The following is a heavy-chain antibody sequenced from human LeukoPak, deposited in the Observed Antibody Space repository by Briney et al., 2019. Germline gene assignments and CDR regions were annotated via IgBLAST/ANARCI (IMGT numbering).Heavy chain of an antibody. D-gene: IGHD3-3*01. CDR2: IKQDGSEK. J-gene: IGHJ4*02. CDR3: TRDFGRSSYYFDF. V-gene: IGHV3-7*01. Sequence: GGSLRLSCAASGFTFSNAWMSWVRQPPGKGLEWVANIKQDGSEKYVDSVRGRLTISRDNAENSLFLQMNRLRVEDTAVYYCTRDFGRSSYYFDFWGQGTLVTVSS. CDR1: GFTFSNAW.